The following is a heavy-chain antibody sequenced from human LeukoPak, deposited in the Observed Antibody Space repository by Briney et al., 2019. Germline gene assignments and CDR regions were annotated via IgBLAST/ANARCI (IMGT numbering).Heavy chain of an antibody. Sequence: SETLSLACTVSGGSISSSSYYWGWIRQPPGKGLEWIGSIYYGGSTYYNPSLKSRVTISVDTSKNQFSLKLSSVTAADTAVYYCARIIVLMVYATTFDYWGQGTLVTVSS. J-gene: IGHJ4*02. CDR1: GGSISSSSYY. D-gene: IGHD2-8*01. V-gene: IGHV4-39*01. CDR3: ARIIVLMVYATTFDY. CDR2: IYYGGST.